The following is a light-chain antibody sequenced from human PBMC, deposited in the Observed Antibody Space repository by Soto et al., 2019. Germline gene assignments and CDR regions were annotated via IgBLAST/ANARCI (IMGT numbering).Light chain of an antibody. CDR3: SSYTSSSTPFYV. Sequence: SVLTQPASVSGSPGQSITISCTGTRSDVGGYNYVSWYQQHPGKAPKLMIYDVSNRPSGVSNRFSGSKSGNTASLTISGLQAEDEADYYCSSYTSSSTPFYVFGTGTKVTVL. CDR1: RSDVGGYNY. V-gene: IGLV2-14*01. J-gene: IGLJ1*01. CDR2: DVS.